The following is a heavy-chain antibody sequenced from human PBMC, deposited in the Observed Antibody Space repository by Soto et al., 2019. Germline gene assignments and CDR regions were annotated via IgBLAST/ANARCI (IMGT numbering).Heavy chain of an antibody. CDR2: ISYDGSNK. Sequence: PGGSLILSCAASGFTFSSYAMHWVRQAPGKGLEWVAVISYDGSNKYYADSVKGRFTISRDNSKNTLYLQMNSLRAEDTAVYYCARDVESGSSQYYYYYYGMDVWGQGTTVTVSS. CDR1: GFTFSSYA. J-gene: IGHJ6*02. CDR3: ARDVESGSSQYYYYYYGMDV. D-gene: IGHD1-26*01. V-gene: IGHV3-30-3*01.